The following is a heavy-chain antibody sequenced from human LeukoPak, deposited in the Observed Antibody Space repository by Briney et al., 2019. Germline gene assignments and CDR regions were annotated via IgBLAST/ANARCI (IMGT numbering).Heavy chain of an antibody. Sequence: PGGSLRLSCAASGFTFSSYGMHWVRQAPGKGLEWVAVISYDGSNKYYADSVKGRFTISRDNSKNTLYLQMNSLRAEDTAVYYCAKVAYSSGQYFDYWGQGTLVTVSS. V-gene: IGHV3-30*18. D-gene: IGHD6-19*01. CDR3: AKVAYSSGQYFDY. CDR1: GFTFSSYG. CDR2: ISYDGSNK. J-gene: IGHJ4*02.